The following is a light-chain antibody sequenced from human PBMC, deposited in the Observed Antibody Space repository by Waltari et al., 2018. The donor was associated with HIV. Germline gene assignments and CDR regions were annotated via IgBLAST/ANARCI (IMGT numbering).Light chain of an antibody. V-gene: IGKV3-11*01. J-gene: IGKJ3*01. CDR3: QQRSNWPRT. CDR1: QSVSSY. CDR2: DAS. Sequence: ELVLTHSPVTLCLSPGERDTLPGRPSQSVSSYLAWYQQKPGQAPRLLIYDASNEATGIPARLIGSGSETDFSLSISSLEPEDVAFYYCQQRSNWPRTFGPGTKVDIK.